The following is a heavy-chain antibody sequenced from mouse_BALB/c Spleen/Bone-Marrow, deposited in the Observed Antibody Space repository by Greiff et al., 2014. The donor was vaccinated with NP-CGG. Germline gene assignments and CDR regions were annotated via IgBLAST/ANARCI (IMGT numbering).Heavy chain of an antibody. Sequence: EVMLVESGGGLVKPGGSLKLSCAASGFTFSSYGMSWVRQTPEKRLEWVATISGGGSDTYYPDSVKGRFTISRDNAKNNLYLQMSSLRSEDTALYYCARLYYDYDGGAYWGQGTLVTVSA. CDR2: ISGGGSDT. CDR3: ARLYYDYDGGAY. V-gene: IGHV5-9-2*01. D-gene: IGHD2-4*01. J-gene: IGHJ3*01. CDR1: GFTFSSYG.